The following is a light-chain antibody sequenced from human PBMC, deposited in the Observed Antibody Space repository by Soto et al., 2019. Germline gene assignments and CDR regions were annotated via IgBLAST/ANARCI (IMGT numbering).Light chain of an antibody. V-gene: IGKV1-27*01. CDR3: QKYNSAPFT. CDR1: QGISNY. J-gene: IGKJ3*01. CDR2: AAS. Sequence: DIQMTQSPASLSTSVGDRVTITCRASQGISNYLAWYQQKPGKVPKLLIYAASTLQSGVPSRFIGSGSGTDFTLTISSLQPEDVGIYYCQKYNSAPFTFGPGTKVDF.